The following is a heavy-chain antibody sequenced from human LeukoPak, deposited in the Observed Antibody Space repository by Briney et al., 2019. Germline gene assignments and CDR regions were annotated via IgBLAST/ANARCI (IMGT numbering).Heavy chain of an antibody. Sequence: ASVKVSCKASGYTFTSYGISWLRQPPGQGLERMGWTSAYNGNTNYAQKLQGRVTMTTDTSTSTAYMELRSLRSDDTAVYYCARDLDSSGWAHFDYWGQGTLVTVSS. J-gene: IGHJ4*02. V-gene: IGHV1-18*01. CDR1: GYTFTSYG. D-gene: IGHD6-19*01. CDR3: ARDLDSSGWAHFDY. CDR2: TSAYNGNT.